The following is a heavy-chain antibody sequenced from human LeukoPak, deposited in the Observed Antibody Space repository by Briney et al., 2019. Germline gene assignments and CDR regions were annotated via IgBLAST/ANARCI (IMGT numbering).Heavy chain of an antibody. CDR2: IHHSGGT. CDR1: GESMIGHY. J-gene: IGHJ4*02. D-gene: IGHD3-10*01. Sequence: PSETLSLTCAVYGESMIGHYWTWIRQPPGKRLEWIGEIHHSGGTNSNPSLKNRVTMSIDMSKNQFSLKLNSATAADTAVYYCARATASGSGRAYDHWAQGNLVPVSS. V-gene: IGHV4-34*01. CDR3: ARATASGSGRAYDH.